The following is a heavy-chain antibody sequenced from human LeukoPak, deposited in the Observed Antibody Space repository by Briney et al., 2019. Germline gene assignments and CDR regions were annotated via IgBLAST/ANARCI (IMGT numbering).Heavy chain of an antibody. D-gene: IGHD3-16*01. CDR3: ARGQLGFDYVWGSAVGRDAFDI. CDR2: IDPNTGGT. V-gene: IGHV1-2*02. J-gene: IGHJ3*02. CDR1: GYTFTSYG. Sequence: ASVKVSCKASGYTFTSYGISWVRQAPGQGLEWMRWIDPNTGGTNYAQKFQGRVTVTRDTSISTAYMELTRLRYDDTAVYYCARGQLGFDYVWGSAVGRDAFDIWGQGTMVTVSS.